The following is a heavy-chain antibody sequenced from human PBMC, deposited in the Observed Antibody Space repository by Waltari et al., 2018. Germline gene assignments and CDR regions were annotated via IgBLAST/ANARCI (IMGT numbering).Heavy chain of an antibody. V-gene: IGHV2-5*02. Sequence: QITLKESGPSMLNATETLTLTCTFSEFSLTATGEAMAWSRQPPGKALEWLGIVHWDGDKRDRPSLRDRVTFTMDTSKNEVIVTLTNIVPGDAGTYFCAHSRYIRGWPNWFDPWGQGTPVTVSA. CDR3: AHSRYIRGWPNWFDP. J-gene: IGHJ5*02. CDR1: EFSLTATGEA. CDR2: VHWDGDK. D-gene: IGHD6-19*01.